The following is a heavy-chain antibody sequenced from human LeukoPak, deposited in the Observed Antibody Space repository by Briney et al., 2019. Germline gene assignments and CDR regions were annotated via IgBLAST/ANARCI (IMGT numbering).Heavy chain of an antibody. CDR3: ARDQEGFDY. Sequence: ASVKVSCKASGYSFTSNCIHWVRQAPGQGLEWMGMIYPRDGSTSYAQKFQGRVTVTRDTSTSTVHMELSGLRSEDTAVYYCARDQEGFDYWGQGTLVTVSS. CDR1: GYSFTSNC. CDR2: IYPRDGST. V-gene: IGHV1-46*01. J-gene: IGHJ4*02.